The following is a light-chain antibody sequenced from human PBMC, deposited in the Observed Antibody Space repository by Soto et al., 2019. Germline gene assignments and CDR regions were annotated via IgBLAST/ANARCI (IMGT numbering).Light chain of an antibody. Sequence: EMVLAQVSITLSLSPGESSTLSCRASQSVSSSYLAWYQQKPGQAPRLLIYGASTRATGIPARFSGSGSGTEFTLTISSLQSEDFAVYYCQQYNNWPPITFGQGTRLEIK. J-gene: IGKJ5*01. CDR2: GAS. V-gene: IGKV3-15*01. CDR3: QQYNNWPPIT. CDR1: QSVSSSY.